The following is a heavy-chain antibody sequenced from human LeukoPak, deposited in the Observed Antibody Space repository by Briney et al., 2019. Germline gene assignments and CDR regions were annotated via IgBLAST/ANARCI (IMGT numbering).Heavy chain of an antibody. Sequence: SVKVSCKASGGTFSSYAISWVRQAPGQGLEWMGGIIPIFGTANYAQKFQGRVTITADESTSTAYMELSSPRSEDTAVYYCARELVVFRPYFDYWGQGTLVTVSS. CDR2: IIPIFGTA. D-gene: IGHD2-21*01. J-gene: IGHJ4*02. CDR1: GGTFSSYA. CDR3: ARELVVFRPYFDY. V-gene: IGHV1-69*13.